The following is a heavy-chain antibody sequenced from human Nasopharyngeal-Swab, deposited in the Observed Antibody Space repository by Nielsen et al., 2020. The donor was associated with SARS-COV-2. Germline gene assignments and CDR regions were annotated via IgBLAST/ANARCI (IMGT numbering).Heavy chain of an antibody. Sequence: ASVKVSCKVSGYTLTELSMHWVRQAPGKGLEWMGGFDPEDGETVYAQKFQGRVTMTEDTSTDTAYMELSSLRSEDTAVYYCATGGIVTSNWFDPWGQGTLVTVSS. CDR3: ATGGIVTSNWFDP. CDR2: FDPEDGET. J-gene: IGHJ5*02. D-gene: IGHD3-10*01. V-gene: IGHV1-24*01. CDR1: GYTLTELS.